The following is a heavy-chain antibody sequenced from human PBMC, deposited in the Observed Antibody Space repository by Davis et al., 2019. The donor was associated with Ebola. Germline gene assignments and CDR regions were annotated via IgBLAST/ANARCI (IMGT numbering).Heavy chain of an antibody. CDR3: ARGPSVAGLDY. CDR1: GGSLTSRNW. Sequence: MPSETLSLTCTVSGGSLTSRNWWSWVRQSPGKGLEWIGEMHHGGSSNYNPSLKSRVTISVDTSKNQFSLKLSSVTAADTAVYYCARGPSVAGLDYWGQGTLVTVSS. J-gene: IGHJ4*02. D-gene: IGHD6-19*01. CDR2: MHHGGSS. V-gene: IGHV4-4*02.